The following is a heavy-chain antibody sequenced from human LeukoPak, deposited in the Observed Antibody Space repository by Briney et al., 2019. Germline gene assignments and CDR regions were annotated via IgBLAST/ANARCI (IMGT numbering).Heavy chain of an antibody. J-gene: IGHJ4*02. CDR3: AKADILTGIDY. D-gene: IGHD3-9*01. CDR2: ISWNSGSI. Sequence: GGSLRLSCAASGFTFDDYAMPWVRQAPGKGLEWVSGISWNSGSIGYADSVKGRFTISRDNAKNSLYRQMNSLRAEDTASYYCAKADILTGIDYWGQGTLVTVSS. V-gene: IGHV3-9*01. CDR1: GFTFDDYA.